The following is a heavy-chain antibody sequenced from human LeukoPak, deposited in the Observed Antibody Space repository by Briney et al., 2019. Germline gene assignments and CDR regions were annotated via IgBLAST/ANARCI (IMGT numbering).Heavy chain of an antibody. D-gene: IGHD6-19*01. CDR1: GFTFSSFA. CDR2: ISGSGTTT. J-gene: IGHJ4*02. Sequence: PGGSLRLSCAASGFTFSSFAMSWVRRAPGKGLERVSTISGSGTTTYYADSVRGRFTVSRDNSKSTLYLQMNSLRAEDTAVYYCAKDLSMAVTGSPFDYWGEGCLVTVP. V-gene: IGHV3-23*01. CDR3: AKDLSMAVTGSPFDY.